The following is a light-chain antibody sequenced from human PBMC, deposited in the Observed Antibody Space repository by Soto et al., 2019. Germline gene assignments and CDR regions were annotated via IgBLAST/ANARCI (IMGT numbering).Light chain of an antibody. CDR1: QSASSY. V-gene: IGKV3-11*01. Sequence: EMVMAQSPATLSVSPGERATLSCRASQSASSYLAWYQQKPGQAPRLLIYDASNRATGIPARFSGSGSGTDFTLTISSLDPEDFAVYYCQQRSNWPLTFGGGTKVDIK. CDR2: DAS. CDR3: QQRSNWPLT. J-gene: IGKJ4*01.